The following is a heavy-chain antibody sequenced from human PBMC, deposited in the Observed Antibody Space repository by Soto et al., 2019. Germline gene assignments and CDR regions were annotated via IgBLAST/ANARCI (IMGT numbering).Heavy chain of an antibody. D-gene: IGHD3-22*01. Sequence: WASVKVSCKASGGTFSSYAISWVRQAPGQGLEWMGGIIPIFGTANYAQKFQGRVTITADKSTSTAYMELSSLRSEDTAVYYCALASSGYYYYYYGMDVWGQGTTVTVSS. CDR2: IIPIFGTA. CDR3: ALASSGYYYYYYGMDV. CDR1: GGTFSSYA. J-gene: IGHJ6*02. V-gene: IGHV1-69*06.